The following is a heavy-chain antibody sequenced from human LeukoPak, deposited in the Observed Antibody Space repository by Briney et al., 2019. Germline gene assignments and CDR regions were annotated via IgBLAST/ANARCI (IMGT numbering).Heavy chain of an antibody. CDR1: GGSISSGGYY. V-gene: IGHV4-61*08. J-gene: IGHJ4*02. D-gene: IGHD6-13*01. Sequence: SQTLSLTCTVSGGSISSGGYYWSWIRQPPGKGLEWIGYMYYSGTTNYNPSLKSRVTISVDTSKNQFSLKLSSVTAADTAVYYCARSQSTSWRTPDYWGQGTLVTVSS. CDR2: MYYSGTT. CDR3: ARSQSTSWRTPDY.